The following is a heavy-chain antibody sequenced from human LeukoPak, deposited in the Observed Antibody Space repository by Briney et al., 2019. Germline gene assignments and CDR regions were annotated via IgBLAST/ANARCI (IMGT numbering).Heavy chain of an antibody. CDR3: ARGAGWYNY. J-gene: IGHJ4*02. CDR2: IYHSGKT. Sequence: PSETLSLTCTVSGGSNNSDYWSWLQQPPGEGPEWIGYIYHSGKTNYNPSLKSRVTISIDTSKKQFSLKLSSVTAADTAVYYCARGAGWYNYWGQGTLVTVSS. V-gene: IGHV4-59*01. CDR1: GGSNNSDY. D-gene: IGHD6-19*01.